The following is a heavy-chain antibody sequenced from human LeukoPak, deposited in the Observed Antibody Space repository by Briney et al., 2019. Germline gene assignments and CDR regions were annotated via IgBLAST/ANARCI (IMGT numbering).Heavy chain of an antibody. CDR3: ASTYSGRFGPYGMDV. V-gene: IGHV4-59*08. J-gene: IGHJ6*02. D-gene: IGHD1-26*01. Sequence: SETLSLTCTVSGGSISSYYWSWIRQPPGKGLEWIGYIYYSGSTNYNPSLKSRVTISVDTSKNQFSLKLSSVTAADTAVYYCASTYSGRFGPYGMDVWGQGTTVTVSS. CDR1: GGSISSYY. CDR2: IYYSGST.